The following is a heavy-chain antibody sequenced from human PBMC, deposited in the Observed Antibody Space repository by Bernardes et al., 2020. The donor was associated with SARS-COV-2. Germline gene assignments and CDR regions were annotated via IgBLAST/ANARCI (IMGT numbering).Heavy chain of an antibody. CDR2: MNWNGNSI. J-gene: IGHJ6*02. Sequence: GGSLRLSCIVSGFNFKEYGLSWVRQAPGKGPEWVATMNWNGNSIGYADSAKGRFTISRDNAKNSLFLQMTSLGGEDTALYHCARNRGRYCSAISCYGMDVWGQGTTVIVS. CDR3: ARNRGRYCSAISCYGMDV. D-gene: IGHD2-15*01. V-gene: IGHV3-20*01. CDR1: GFNFKEYG.